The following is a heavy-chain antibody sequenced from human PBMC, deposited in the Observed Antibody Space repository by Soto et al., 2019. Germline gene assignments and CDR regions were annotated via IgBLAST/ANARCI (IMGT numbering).Heavy chain of an antibody. CDR2: IIPILGIA. Sequence: QVQLVQSGAEVKKPGSSVKVSCKASGGTFSSYTISWVRQAPGQGLEWIGRIIPILGIANYAQKFQGRVTITADKSTSTAYMELSSLRSEDTAVYYCARDLTTVTTSLFDYWGQGTLVTVSS. V-gene: IGHV1-69*08. D-gene: IGHD4-17*01. CDR3: ARDLTTVTTSLFDY. CDR1: GGTFSSYT. J-gene: IGHJ4*02.